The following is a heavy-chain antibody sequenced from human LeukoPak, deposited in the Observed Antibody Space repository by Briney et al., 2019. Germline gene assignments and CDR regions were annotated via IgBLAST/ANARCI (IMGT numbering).Heavy chain of an antibody. CDR3: ARDIHDYGDYGGGDY. CDR2: IIPILGIA. V-gene: IGHV1-69*04. D-gene: IGHD4-17*01. J-gene: IGHJ4*02. Sequence: KVSCKASGGTFSSYAISWVRQAPGQGLEWMGRIIPILGIANYAQKFQGRVTITADKSTGTAYMELSSLRSEDTAVYYCARDIHDYGDYGGGDYWGQGTLVTVSS. CDR1: GGTFSSYA.